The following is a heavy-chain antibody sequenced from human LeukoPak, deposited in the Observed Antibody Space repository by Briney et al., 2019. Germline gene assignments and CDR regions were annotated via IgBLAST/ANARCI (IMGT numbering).Heavy chain of an antibody. CDR1: GFTFSSYS. CDR2: ISSSSSTI. J-gene: IGHJ4*02. Sequence: GGSLRLSCAASGFTFSSYSMNWVRQAPGKGLEWVSYISSSSSTIYYADSVKGRFTISRDNAKNSLYLQMNSLRAEDTAVYYCARDGSSWDFDYWGQGTLVTVSS. CDR3: ARDGSSWDFDY. V-gene: IGHV3-48*01. D-gene: IGHD6-13*01.